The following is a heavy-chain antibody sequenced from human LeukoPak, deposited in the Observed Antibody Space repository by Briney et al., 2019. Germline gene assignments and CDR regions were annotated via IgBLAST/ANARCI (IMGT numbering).Heavy chain of an antibody. Sequence: QPGGSLRLSCAASGFTFSRFGMQWVRQAPGKGLEWVTFIRSDGSIKCYADSVKGRFTISRDNSKKTLYLQMNSLRAEDTAVYYCAKDVSTNCVGDCPPDYWGQGTLVTVSS. CDR1: GFTFSRFG. V-gene: IGHV3-30*02. CDR3: AKDVSTNCVGDCPPDY. CDR2: IRSDGSIK. J-gene: IGHJ4*02. D-gene: IGHD2-21*02.